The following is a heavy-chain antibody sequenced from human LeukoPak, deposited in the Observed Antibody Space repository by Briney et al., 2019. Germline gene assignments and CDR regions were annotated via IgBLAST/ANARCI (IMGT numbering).Heavy chain of an antibody. Sequence: PSETLSLTCTVSGGSIRSSSYYWGWIRQPPGKGLEWIGSIHYSGSTDYNPSLKSRVTISVETSKNQFSLKLSSVTAADTAVYYCARDFSPYYYDSSGYYHDAFDIWGQGTMVTVSS. CDR2: IHYSGST. V-gene: IGHV4-39*02. CDR3: ARDFSPYYYDSSGYYHDAFDI. D-gene: IGHD3-22*01. CDR1: GGSIRSSSYY. J-gene: IGHJ3*02.